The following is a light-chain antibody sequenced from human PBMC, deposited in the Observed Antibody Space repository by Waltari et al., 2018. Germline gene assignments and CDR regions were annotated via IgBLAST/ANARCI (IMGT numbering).Light chain of an antibody. CDR3: QSYDTSLSGYV. J-gene: IGLJ1*01. V-gene: IGLV1-40*01. Sequence: QPVLTQPPSVSGAPGQRVTIPCTGSSSNIGAGYDVPWYQQLPGTAPQVIISDNSDRPSGVPDRFSGSKSDTSASLAITGLQAEDEADYYCQSYDTSLSGYVFGTGTKVTVL. CDR2: DNS. CDR1: SSNIGAGYD.